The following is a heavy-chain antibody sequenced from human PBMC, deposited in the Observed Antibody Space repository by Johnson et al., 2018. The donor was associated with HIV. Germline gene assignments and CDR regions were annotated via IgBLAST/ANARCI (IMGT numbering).Heavy chain of an antibody. Sequence: EVQLVESGGGLVQPGGSLRLSCVVSGFTFSDYWYGWVRQAPGRGLEWVANIKHDGSQQNYVDSVKGRFTIFRDNAKNSLYLQMNNLRADDTAIYYCARHAVWETGGAAFDIWGQGTLVTVSS. J-gene: IGHJ3*02. CDR2: IKHDGSQQ. D-gene: IGHD1-26*01. CDR1: GFTFSDYW. CDR3: ARHAVWETGGAAFDI. V-gene: IGHV3-7*05.